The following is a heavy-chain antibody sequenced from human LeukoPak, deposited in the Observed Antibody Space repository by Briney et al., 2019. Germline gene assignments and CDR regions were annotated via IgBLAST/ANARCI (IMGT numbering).Heavy chain of an antibody. CDR3: ARSGVPAAPGYFDY. Sequence: SETLSLTCTVSGGSISSYYWSWIRQPAGKGLEWIGRIYTSGSTNYNPSLKSRVTMSVDTSKNQFSLKLSSVTAADTAVYYCARSGVPAAPGYFDYWGQGTLVTVSS. V-gene: IGHV4-4*07. CDR1: GGSISSYY. D-gene: IGHD2-2*01. J-gene: IGHJ4*02. CDR2: IYTSGST.